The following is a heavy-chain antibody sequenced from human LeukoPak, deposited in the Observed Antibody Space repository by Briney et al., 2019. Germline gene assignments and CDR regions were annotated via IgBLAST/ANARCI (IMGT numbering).Heavy chain of an antibody. CDR2: IYPGDSDT. V-gene: IGHV5-51*01. CDR3: ARISRDGYNAYYYYYMDV. CDR1: GYSFTSYW. J-gene: IGHJ6*03. Sequence: GESLKISCKGSGYSFTSYWIGWVRQMPGKGLEWMGIIYPGDSDTRYSPCPQGQVTISADKSISTAYLQWSSLKASDTAMYYCARISRDGYNAYYYYYMDVWGKGTTVTVSS. D-gene: IGHD5-24*01.